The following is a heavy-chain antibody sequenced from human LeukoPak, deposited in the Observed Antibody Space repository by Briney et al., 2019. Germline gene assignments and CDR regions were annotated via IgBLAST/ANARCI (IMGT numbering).Heavy chain of an antibody. Sequence: GGSLRLSCAASGFIFSDFYMSWMRQAPGKGLEWVSYISSGGLTTHYADSVKGRFTISRDNAKTSLSLQMDSLRAEDTAVYFCARVERHMTMVTQPDYWGQGTLVTVSS. CDR2: ISSGGLTT. D-gene: IGHD4/OR15-4a*01. V-gene: IGHV3-11*01. CDR1: GFIFSDFY. CDR3: ARVERHMTMVTQPDY. J-gene: IGHJ4*02.